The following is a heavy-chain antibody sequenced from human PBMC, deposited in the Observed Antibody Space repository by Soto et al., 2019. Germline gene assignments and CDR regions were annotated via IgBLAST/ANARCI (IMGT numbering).Heavy chain of an antibody. Sequence: GGSLRLSCAASGFTFSSYAMSWVRQAPGKGLEWVSAITGSGGSTYYADSVKGRFTISRDNSKNTLHLQMNSLRAEDTAVYFCAKGIVVVVADAEYFQHWGQGTLVTVSS. CDR3: AKGIVVVVADAEYFQH. D-gene: IGHD2-15*01. J-gene: IGHJ1*01. CDR1: GFTFSSYA. V-gene: IGHV3-23*01. CDR2: ITGSGGST.